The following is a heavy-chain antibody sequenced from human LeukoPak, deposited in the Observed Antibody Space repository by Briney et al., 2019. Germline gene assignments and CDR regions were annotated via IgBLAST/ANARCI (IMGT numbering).Heavy chain of an antibody. J-gene: IGHJ6*02. Sequence: ASVKVSCKASGYTFTSYYMHWVRQAPGQGLEWMGWINPNSGGTNYAQKFQGWVTMTRDTSISTAYMELSRLRSDDTAVYYCARDVAIAARSYYYGMDVWGQGTTVTVSS. CDR2: INPNSGGT. V-gene: IGHV1-2*04. D-gene: IGHD6-6*01. CDR3: ARDVAIAARSYYYGMDV. CDR1: GYTFTSYY.